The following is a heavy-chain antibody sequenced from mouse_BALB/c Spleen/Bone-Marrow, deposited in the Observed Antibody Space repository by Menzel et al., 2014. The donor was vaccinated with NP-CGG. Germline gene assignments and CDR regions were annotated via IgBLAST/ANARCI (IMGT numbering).Heavy chain of an antibody. CDR3: TRRDDGYPY. J-gene: IGHJ2*01. V-gene: IGHV1-61*01. D-gene: IGHD2-3*01. CDR2: IDPSDSET. Sequence: QVQLQQSGAELVRPGASVKLSCKASGYTFTNYWMNWVKQRPGQGLEWIGMIDPSDSETHYNQMFKDKATLTVDKSSSPDYMQLSSLTSGDSAVYYCTRRDDGYPYWGQGTTLTVSS. CDR1: GYTFTNYW.